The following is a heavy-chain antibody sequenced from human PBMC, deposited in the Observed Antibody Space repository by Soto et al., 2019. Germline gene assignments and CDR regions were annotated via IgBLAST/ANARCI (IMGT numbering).Heavy chain of an antibody. Sequence: QVLLQESGPGLLKPSETLSLTCTVSGASIRSNYWSWVRQPPGEGLEWIGYMYDGGSSNYNPSLDSQVTLSVDTSVNHLALKRTAVTAADTAVYFCARLEVGLWYLDLWGRGTLVTV. D-gene: IGHD2-2*01. CDR1: GASIRSNY. CDR2: MYDGGSS. V-gene: IGHV4-59*08. J-gene: IGHJ2*01. CDR3: ARLEVGLWYLDL.